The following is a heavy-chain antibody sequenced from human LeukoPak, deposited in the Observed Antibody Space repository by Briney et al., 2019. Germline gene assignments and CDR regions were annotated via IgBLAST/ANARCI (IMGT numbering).Heavy chain of an antibody. Sequence: GGSRRLSCAASGFTFSNAWMSWVRQAPGKGLEWVGRIKSKTDGGTTDYAAPVNGRFTISRDDSKNTLYLQMNSLKTEDTAVYYCTTCPRRGYSGYDQIEEAGYWGQGTLVTVSS. CDR3: TTCPRRGYSGYDQIEEAGY. J-gene: IGHJ4*02. CDR1: GFTFSNAW. D-gene: IGHD5-12*01. CDR2: IKSKTDGGTT. V-gene: IGHV3-15*01.